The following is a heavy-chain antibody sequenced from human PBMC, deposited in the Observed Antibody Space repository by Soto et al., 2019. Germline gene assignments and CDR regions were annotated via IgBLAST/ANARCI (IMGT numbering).Heavy chain of an antibody. V-gene: IGHV1-69*06. CDR1: GVTFTSYA. CDR3: ASTPRGLAGALPY. J-gene: IGHJ4*02. Sequence: QVQLVQSGAEVKKPGSSVNVSCKASGVTFTSYAISWVRQAPGQGLEWMGRIIPALGTAYYAQKFQDRVTITADKSTSTAYMELNSLRSEDTALYYCASTPRGLAGALPYWGQGSPVTVSS. CDR2: IIPALGTA. D-gene: IGHD1-26*01.